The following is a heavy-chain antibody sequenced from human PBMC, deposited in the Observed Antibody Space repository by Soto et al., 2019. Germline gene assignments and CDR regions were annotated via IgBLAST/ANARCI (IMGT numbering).Heavy chain of an antibody. Sequence: PSETLSLTCTVSGGSISSSNYYWGWIRQPPGKGLEWIGRIYYSGTTYYNPSLKSRVTMSVDTSKNQFSLKLTSVTAADTAVYYCARINWNYYYFDYWGQGTLVTVSS. D-gene: IGHD1-7*01. CDR2: IYYSGTT. CDR1: GGSISSSNYY. J-gene: IGHJ4*02. V-gene: IGHV4-39*01. CDR3: ARINWNYYYFDY.